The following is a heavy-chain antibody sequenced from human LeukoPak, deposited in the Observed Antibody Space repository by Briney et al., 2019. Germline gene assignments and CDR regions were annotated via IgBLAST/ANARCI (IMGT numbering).Heavy chain of an antibody. V-gene: IGHV3-33*01. D-gene: IGHD6-19*01. CDR2: IWYDGSNK. J-gene: IGHJ1*01. Sequence: GGSLRLSCAASGFTFSSYGMHWVRQAPGKGLEWVAVIWYDGSNKYYADSVKGRFTISRDNSKNTLYLQMNSLRAEDTAVYYCTTEYNSGWYGYLQHWGQGTLVTVSS. CDR1: GFTFSSYG. CDR3: TTEYNSGWYGYLQH.